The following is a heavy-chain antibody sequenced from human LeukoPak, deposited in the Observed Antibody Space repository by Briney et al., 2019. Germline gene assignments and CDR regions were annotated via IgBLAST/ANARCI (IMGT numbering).Heavy chain of an antibody. V-gene: IGHV3-64*01. D-gene: IGHD3-3*01. CDR3: ARARDDFWSYYYYYMDV. CDR2: ISSNGGST. Sequence: AGSARLSCAASGFTFSSYSRNWVRQAPGKGLEYVSAISSNGGSTYYANSVKGRFTISRDNSKNMLYLQMGSLRAEDMAVYYCARARDDFWSYYYYYMDVWGKGTTVTVS. CDR1: GFTFSSYS. J-gene: IGHJ6*03.